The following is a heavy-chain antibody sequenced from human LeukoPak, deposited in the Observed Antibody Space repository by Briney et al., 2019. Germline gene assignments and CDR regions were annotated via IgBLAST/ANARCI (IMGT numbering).Heavy chain of an antibody. Sequence: PGGSLRLSCAASGFTFSSYSMNWVRQAPGKGLEWVSYISSSSSTIYYADSVKGRFTISRDNSKNTLYLQMNSLRAEDTAVYYCARERFRDGYPNWGQGTLVTVSS. CDR2: ISSSSSTI. D-gene: IGHD5-24*01. V-gene: IGHV3-48*01. CDR1: GFTFSSYS. CDR3: ARERFRDGYPN. J-gene: IGHJ4*02.